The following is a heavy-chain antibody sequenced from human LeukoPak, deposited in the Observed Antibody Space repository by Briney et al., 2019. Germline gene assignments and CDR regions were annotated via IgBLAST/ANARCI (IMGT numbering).Heavy chain of an antibody. D-gene: IGHD3-3*01. J-gene: IGHJ5*02. CDR3: ARGGITIFGVVTDLRFDP. V-gene: IGHV1-2*02. CDR1: GYTFTGHY. CDR2: INPNSGGT. Sequence: ASVKVSCKASGYTFTGHYMHWVRQAPGQGLEWMGWINPNSGGTNYAQKFQGRVTMTRDTSISTAYMELSRLRSDDTAVYYCARGGITIFGVVTDLRFDPWGQGTLVTVSS.